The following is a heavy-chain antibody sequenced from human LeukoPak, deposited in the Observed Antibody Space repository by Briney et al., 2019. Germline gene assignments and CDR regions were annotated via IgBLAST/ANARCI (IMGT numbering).Heavy chain of an antibody. CDR1: GFSLSTSGVG. CDR3: AHRSIAAAGTGFDY. CDR2: IYWDDDK. J-gene: IGHJ4*02. D-gene: IGHD6-13*01. V-gene: IGHV2-5*02. Sequence: SGPTLVNPTQTLTLTCTFSGFSLSTSGVGVGWIRQPPGKALEWLALIYWDDDKCYSPSLKSRLTITKDTSKNQVVLTMTNMDPVDTATYYCAHRSIAAAGTGFDYWGQGTLVTVSS.